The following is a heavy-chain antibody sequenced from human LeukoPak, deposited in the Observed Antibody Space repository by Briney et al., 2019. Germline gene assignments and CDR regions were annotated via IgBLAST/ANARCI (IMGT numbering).Heavy chain of an antibody. CDR1: GYTLTELS. D-gene: IGHD6-19*01. CDR2: FDPEDGET. J-gene: IGHJ5*02. Sequence: ASVTVSCKVSGYTLTELSTHWVQQAPGKGLEWMGGFDPEDGETIYAQKFQGRVTMTEDTSTDTAYMELSSLRSEDTAVYYCAAGRAVAGNWFDPWGQGTLVTVSS. CDR3: AAGRAVAGNWFDP. V-gene: IGHV1-24*01.